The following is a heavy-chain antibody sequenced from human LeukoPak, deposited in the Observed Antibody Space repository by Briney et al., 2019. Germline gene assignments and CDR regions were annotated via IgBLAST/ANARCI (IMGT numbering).Heavy chain of an antibody. CDR1: GGSISSGGYY. Sequence: SETLSLTCTVSGGSISSGGYYWSWIRQHPGKGLECIGYIHYSGRTYYNPSLKSRVTISVDTSKNQFSLKLSSVTAADTAVYYCARSNSGSNFDYWGQGTPVTVSS. CDR3: ARSNSGSNFDY. D-gene: IGHD5-12*01. CDR2: IHYSGRT. J-gene: IGHJ4*02. V-gene: IGHV4-31*03.